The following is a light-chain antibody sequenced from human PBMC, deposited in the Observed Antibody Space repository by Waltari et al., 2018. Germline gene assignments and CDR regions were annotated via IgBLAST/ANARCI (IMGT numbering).Light chain of an antibody. J-gene: IGLJ2*01. CDR3: SSYRNSTTPIPV. V-gene: IGLV2-14*02. CDR1: SSDVGRYDL. Sequence: QSALTQPASVSGSPGQSITISCTGTSSDVGRYDLVSWYQQHPGKAPKLMINDVTKRPRGVSSRFCASKSGNTASLTISGLQSEDEADYFCSSYRNSTTPIPVFGGGTKLTVL. CDR2: DVT.